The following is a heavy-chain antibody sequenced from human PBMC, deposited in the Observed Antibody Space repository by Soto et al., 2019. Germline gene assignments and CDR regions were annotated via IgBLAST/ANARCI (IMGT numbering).Heavy chain of an antibody. CDR3: ARAYSGYDHFDNFDY. V-gene: IGHV1-69*02. J-gene: IGHJ4*02. D-gene: IGHD5-12*01. Sequence: QVQLVQSGAEVKKPGSSVKVSCKASGGTFSSYTISWVRQAPGQGLEWMGRIIPILGIANYAQKFQGRVTITADKSTSTAYMELSSLRSEDTAVYYCARAYSGYDHFDNFDYWGQGTLVTFSS. CDR2: IIPILGIA. CDR1: GGTFSSYT.